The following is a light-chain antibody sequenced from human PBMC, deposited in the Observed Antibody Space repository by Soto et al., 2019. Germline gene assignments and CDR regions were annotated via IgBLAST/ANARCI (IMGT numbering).Light chain of an antibody. V-gene: IGKV1-5*01. CDR2: DAS. CDR3: LQKNAFSQT. Sequence: DIQMTQSPSTLSASVGDRVTITCRASQSMNDWLAWYQQKPGKAPKVLIYDASSLQSGVPSRFRGSGSGTEFPLTINTLQPDDVATYSCLQKNAFSQTFGQGTKVK. CDR1: QSMNDW. J-gene: IGKJ1*01.